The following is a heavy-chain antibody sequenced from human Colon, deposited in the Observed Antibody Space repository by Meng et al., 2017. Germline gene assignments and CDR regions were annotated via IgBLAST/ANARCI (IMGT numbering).Heavy chain of an antibody. D-gene: IGHD1-26*01. Sequence: QVQLQGSGPRLVRPSETLSLTCTLSGGSVSSPSCYWSWIRQTPGKGLEWIGYVYYTGSANYNPSLKSRVTISVDTSKNHFSLNLTSVTAADTAVYYCARGRGSYSSIDFWGQGTLVTVSS. CDR1: GGSVSSPSCY. CDR2: VYYTGSA. CDR3: ARGRGSYSSIDF. V-gene: IGHV4-61*03. J-gene: IGHJ4*02.